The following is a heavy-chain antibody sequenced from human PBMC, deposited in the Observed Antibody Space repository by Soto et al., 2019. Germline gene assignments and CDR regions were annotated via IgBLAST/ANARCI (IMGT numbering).Heavy chain of an antibody. Sequence: SVKVSCKTSGFTFTNSAVQWVRQARGQRLEWIGWIVVASTNTNYAQKVQERVTITRDMSTNTAYMELSSLTSEDTAVYYCAAEVYSGGDCCHFDYWGQGTLVTVSS. CDR3: AAEVYSGGDCCHFDY. J-gene: IGHJ4*02. V-gene: IGHV1-58*01. D-gene: IGHD2-21*02. CDR1: GFTFTNSA. CDR2: IVVASTNT.